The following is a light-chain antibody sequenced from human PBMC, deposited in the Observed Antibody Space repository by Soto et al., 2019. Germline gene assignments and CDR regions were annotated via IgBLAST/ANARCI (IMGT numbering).Light chain of an antibody. CDR3: QQYTNWPKT. CDR1: QTISSGF. CDR2: GAS. Sequence: EIVLTQSPGILYLSPGDRATLSCRASQTISSGFLAWYQQKPGQAPRLLIYGASTRATGIPERFSGSGSGTEFTLTISSLQSEDFAVYYCQQYTNWPKTFGQGTKVEIK. J-gene: IGKJ1*01. V-gene: IGKV3D-15*01.